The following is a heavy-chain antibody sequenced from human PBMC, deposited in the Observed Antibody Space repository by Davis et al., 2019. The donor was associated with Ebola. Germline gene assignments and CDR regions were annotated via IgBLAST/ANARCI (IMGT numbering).Heavy chain of an antibody. CDR1: GYTFTSYA. CDR3: ARGLLMVYATARWDFDY. V-gene: IGHV1-3*01. CDR2: INDGNGNT. J-gene: IGHJ4*02. Sequence: ASVKVSCKASGYTFTSYAMHWVRQAPGQRLEWMGWINDGNGNTKYSQKFQGRVTITRDTSASTAYMELSSLRSEDTAVYYCARGLLMVYATARWDFDYWGQGTLVTVSS. D-gene: IGHD2-8*01.